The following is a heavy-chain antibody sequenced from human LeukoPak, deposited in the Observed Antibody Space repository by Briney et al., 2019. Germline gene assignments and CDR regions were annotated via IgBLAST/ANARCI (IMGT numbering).Heavy chain of an antibody. J-gene: IGHJ4*02. CDR1: GYTFTGYY. V-gene: IGHV1-2*06. D-gene: IGHD2-15*01. CDR3: ARAYCSGGSCYSDY. CDR2: INPNSGGT. Sequence: WASVTVSCTASGYTFTGYYMHWVRQAPGQGLEWMGRINPNSGGTNYAQKFQGRVTMTRDTSISTAYMELSRLRSDDTAVYYCARAYCSGGSCYSDYWGQGTLVTVSS.